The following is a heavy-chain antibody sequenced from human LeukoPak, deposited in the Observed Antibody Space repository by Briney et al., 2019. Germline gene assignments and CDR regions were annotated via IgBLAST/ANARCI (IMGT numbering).Heavy chain of an antibody. CDR3: AKRYYDILTGYSAEGYYFDY. Sequence: GGSLRLSCAASGFTFSSYAISWVRQAPGKGLEWVSAISGSGGSTYYADSVKGRFTISRDNSKNTLYLQMNSLRAEDTAVYYCAKRYYDILTGYSAEGYYFDYWGQGTLVTVSS. CDR1: GFTFSSYA. V-gene: IGHV3-23*01. CDR2: ISGSGGST. J-gene: IGHJ4*02. D-gene: IGHD3-9*01.